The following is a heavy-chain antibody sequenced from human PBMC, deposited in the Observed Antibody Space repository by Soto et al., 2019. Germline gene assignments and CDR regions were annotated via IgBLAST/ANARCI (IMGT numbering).Heavy chain of an antibody. V-gene: IGHV1-18*01. CDR3: ARDRWGEAMATYSYYGMDV. Sequence: ASVNVSCKASGYTFTSYGISWVRQAPGRGLEWMGWISAYNGNTNYAQKLQGRVTMTTDTSTSTAYMELRSLRSDDTAVYYCARDRWGEAMATYSYYGMDVWGQGTTVTVSS. CDR2: ISAYNGNT. CDR1: GYTFTSYG. J-gene: IGHJ6*02. D-gene: IGHD3-16*01.